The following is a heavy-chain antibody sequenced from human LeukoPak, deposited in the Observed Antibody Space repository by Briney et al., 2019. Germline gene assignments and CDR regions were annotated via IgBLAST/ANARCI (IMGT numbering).Heavy chain of an antibody. CDR2: ISSSGSTI. J-gene: IGHJ5*02. CDR3: AREPSYSGSEASWFDP. CDR1: GFTFSDYY. Sequence: GALRLSCAASGFTFSDYYMRWIRQAPGKGLEWVSYISSSGSTIYYADSVKGRFTISRDNAKNSLYLQMNSLRAEDTAVYYCAREPSYSGSEASWFDPWGQGTLVTVSS. D-gene: IGHD5-12*01. V-gene: IGHV3-11*01.